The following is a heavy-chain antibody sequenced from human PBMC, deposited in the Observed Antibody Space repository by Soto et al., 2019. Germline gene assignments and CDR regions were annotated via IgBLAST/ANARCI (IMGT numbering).Heavy chain of an antibody. CDR3: ARGLATLPVFAFDI. V-gene: IGHV2-5*01. CDR2: IYWSGDE. CDR1: GFSLTTSGMG. D-gene: IGHD6-6*01. Sequence: QITLKESGPTLVKPTQTLTLTCSFSGFSLTTSGMGVDWIRQPPGKALEWLALIYWSGDEHYRPSLKSRLSIIKDTSKNHVVLIMTDMDPVDTATYYCARGLATLPVFAFDIWGQGTMVTVSS. J-gene: IGHJ3*02.